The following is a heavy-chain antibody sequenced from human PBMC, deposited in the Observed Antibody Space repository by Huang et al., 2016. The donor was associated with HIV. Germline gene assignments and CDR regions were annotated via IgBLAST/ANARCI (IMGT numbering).Heavy chain of an antibody. Sequence: QVQLQQWGAGLLKPSETLSLTCAVYGGSVSGHYWSGIRQPPGKGLEWIAEINDNGYTNYNPSLKSRVTISVQTSRNQCSLKLNSVTAADAAVYYCARASWYEPRSWYFGLWGRGTLVTVSS. CDR2: INDNGYT. CDR1: GGSVSGHY. D-gene: IGHD6-13*01. CDR3: ARASWYEPRSWYFGL. J-gene: IGHJ2*01. V-gene: IGHV4-34*01.